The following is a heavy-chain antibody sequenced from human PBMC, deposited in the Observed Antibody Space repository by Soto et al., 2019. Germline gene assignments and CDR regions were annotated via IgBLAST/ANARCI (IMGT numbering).Heavy chain of an antibody. CDR1: GDSVSSNSAA. Sequence: SQTLSLTCAISGDSVSSNSAAWNWIRQSPSRGLEWLGRTYYRSKWYNDYATSMKSRITINPDTSKNQFSLQLNSVTPEDTAVYYCARRFCSGGSCSPSGSYNGIGVWGQGTTVTVSS. CDR3: ARRFCSGGSCSPSGSYNGIGV. D-gene: IGHD2-15*01. J-gene: IGHJ6*02. V-gene: IGHV6-1*01. CDR2: TYYRSKWYN.